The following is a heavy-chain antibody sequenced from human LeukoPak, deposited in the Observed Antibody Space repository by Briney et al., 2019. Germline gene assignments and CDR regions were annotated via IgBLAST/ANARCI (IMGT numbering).Heavy chain of an antibody. Sequence: PGGSLRLSCAASGFTFSSYWMSWVRQAPGKGLEWMANIKQDGSEKYYVDSVKGRFTISRDNAKNSLYLQMNSLRAEDTAVYYCAGDRVGYYDSSGYYYLDVWGQGTTVTVSS. J-gene: IGHJ6*03. CDR3: AGDRVGYYDSSGYYYLDV. CDR1: GFTFSSYW. CDR2: IKQDGSEK. V-gene: IGHV3-7*01. D-gene: IGHD3-22*01.